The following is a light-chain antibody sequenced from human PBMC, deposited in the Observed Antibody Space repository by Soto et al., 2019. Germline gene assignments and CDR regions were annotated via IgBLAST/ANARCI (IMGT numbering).Light chain of an antibody. CDR1: QSISSW. J-gene: IGKJ2*01. V-gene: IGKV1-5*01. CDR3: QQYNSYWHT. Sequence: DIQMTQSPSTLSASVGDRVTITCRASQSISSWLAWYQQKPGKAPKLLIYDASSLESGVPSSFSGSGSGTEFTLTISSLQPDDFATYYCQQYNSYWHTFGQGTKLEIK. CDR2: DAS.